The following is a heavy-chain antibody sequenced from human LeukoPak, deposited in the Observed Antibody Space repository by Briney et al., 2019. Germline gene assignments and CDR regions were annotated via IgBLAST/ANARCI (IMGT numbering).Heavy chain of an antibody. CDR3: AREAGISSINYMDV. D-gene: IGHD1-14*01. J-gene: IGHJ6*03. CDR1: GFTFTSSA. CDR2: IVVGSGNT. V-gene: IGHV1-58*02. Sequence: SVKVSCKASGFTFTSSAMQWVRQARGQRLEWIGWIVVGSGNTNYAQKFQERVTITRDMSTSTAYMELSSLRSEDTAVYYCAREAGISSINYMDVWGKGTTVTVSS.